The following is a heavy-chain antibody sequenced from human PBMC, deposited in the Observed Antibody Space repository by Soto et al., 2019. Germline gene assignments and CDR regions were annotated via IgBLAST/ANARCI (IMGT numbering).Heavy chain of an antibody. V-gene: IGHV1-18*01. J-gene: IGHJ5*02. CDR2: ISAYNGNT. CDR1: GYTFTSYG. Sequence: ASVKVSCKASGYTFTSYGISWVRQAPGQGLEWMGWISAYNGNTNYAQKLQGRVTMTTDTSTSTAYMELRSLRSDDTAVYYCARDRGTMVRGVTNWFDPWGQGTLVTVSS. D-gene: IGHD3-10*01. CDR3: ARDRGTMVRGVTNWFDP.